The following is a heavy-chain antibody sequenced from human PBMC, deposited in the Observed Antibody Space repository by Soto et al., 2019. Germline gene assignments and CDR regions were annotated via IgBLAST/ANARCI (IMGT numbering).Heavy chain of an antibody. D-gene: IGHD3-3*01. CDR1: GGSISSYY. CDR2: IYYSGST. V-gene: IGHV4-59*01. Sequence: QVQLQESGPGLVKPSETLSLTCTVSGGSISSYYWSWIRQPPGKGLEWIGYIYYSGSTNYNPSLKSRVTISVDTSKNQFSLKLSSVTAADTAVYYCARGGVMFWSGYYSYWGQGTLVTVSS. J-gene: IGHJ4*02. CDR3: ARGGVMFWSGYYSY.